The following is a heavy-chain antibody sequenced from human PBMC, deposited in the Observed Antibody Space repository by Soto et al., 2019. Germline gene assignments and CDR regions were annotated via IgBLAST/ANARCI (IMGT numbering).Heavy chain of an antibody. Sequence: GGSLRLSCEASGYSFRSYGMHWVRQLPGKGLEWLAAISYGDIKKFYEGSVKGRFTISRDDSKSTLFLRMNSLRPEDTGVYYCARDGGDIAVILAIYGLDAWGKGTRLTASS. V-gene: IGHV3-30*03. CDR2: ISYGDIKK. D-gene: IGHD2-15*01. J-gene: IGHJ6*04. CDR3: ARDGGDIAVILAIYGLDA. CDR1: GYSFRSYG.